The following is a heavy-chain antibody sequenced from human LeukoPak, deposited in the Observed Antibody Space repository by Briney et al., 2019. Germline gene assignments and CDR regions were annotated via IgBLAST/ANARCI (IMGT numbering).Heavy chain of an antibody. V-gene: IGHV3-66*01. D-gene: IGHD3-9*01. J-gene: IGHJ3*02. CDR1: GFTVSSNY. CDR3: ARGTNDISTAGDAFDI. Sequence: GGSLRLSCAASGFTVSSNYMSWVRQAPGKGLEWVSVIYSGGSTYYADSVKGRFTISRDNSKNTLYLQMNSLRAEDTAVYYCARGTNDISTAGDAFDIWGQGTMVTVSS. CDR2: IYSGGST.